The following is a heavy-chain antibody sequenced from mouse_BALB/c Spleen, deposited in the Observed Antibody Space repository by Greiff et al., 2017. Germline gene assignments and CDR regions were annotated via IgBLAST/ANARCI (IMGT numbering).Heavy chain of an antibody. J-gene: IGHJ3*01. CDR1: GFTFSDYG. D-gene: IGHD2-1*01. CDR2: ISNLAYSI. V-gene: IGHV5-15*02. CDR3: ARPYGNSQAWFAY. Sequence: EVHLVESGGGLVQPGGSRKLSCAASGFTFSDYGMAWVRQAPGKGPEWVAFISNLAYSIYYADTVTGRFTISRENAKNTLYLEMSSLRSEDTAMYYCARPYGNSQAWFAYWGQGTLVTVSA.